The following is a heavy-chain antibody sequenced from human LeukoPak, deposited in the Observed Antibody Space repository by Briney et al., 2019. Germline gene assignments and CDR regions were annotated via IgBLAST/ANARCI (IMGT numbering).Heavy chain of an antibody. CDR1: GFTVSSNS. D-gene: IGHD1-26*01. Sequence: GGSLRLSCAASGFTVSSNSMSWVRQAPGKGLEWVSVIYSGGRTYYVDSVKGRFTISRDNAKNSLYLQMNSLRAEDTAVYYCARRRDSGSLQHFDYWGQGTLVTVSS. V-gene: IGHV3-53*01. CDR3: ARRRDSGSLQHFDY. CDR2: IYSGGRT. J-gene: IGHJ4*02.